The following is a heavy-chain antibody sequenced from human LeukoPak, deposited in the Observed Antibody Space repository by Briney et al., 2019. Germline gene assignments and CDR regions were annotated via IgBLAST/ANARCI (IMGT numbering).Heavy chain of an antibody. CDR2: ISSSSSYI. CDR1: GFTFSSYS. CDR3: ARDNRVDGMDV. J-gene: IGHJ6*02. V-gene: IGHV3-21*01. D-gene: IGHD1-14*01. Sequence: GGSLRLSCAASGFTFSSYSMNWVRQAPGKGLEWVSSISSSSSYIYYADSVKGRFTISRDNAKNSLYLQMNSLRAEDTAVYYCARDNRVDGMDVWGQGTTVTVSS.